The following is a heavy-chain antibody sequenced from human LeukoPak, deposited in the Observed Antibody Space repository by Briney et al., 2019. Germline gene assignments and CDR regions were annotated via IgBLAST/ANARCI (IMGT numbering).Heavy chain of an antibody. CDR1: GSSISSYY. Sequence: SETLSLTCTVSGSSISSYYWSWIRQPPGKGLEWIGYIYTSGSTNYNPSLKSRVTISVDTSKNQFSLKLSSVTAADTAVYYCATGGQSRHYWYFDLWRRGTLVTVSS. D-gene: IGHD2-2*01. V-gene: IGHV4-4*09. CDR2: IYTSGST. J-gene: IGHJ2*01. CDR3: ATGGQSRHYWYFDL.